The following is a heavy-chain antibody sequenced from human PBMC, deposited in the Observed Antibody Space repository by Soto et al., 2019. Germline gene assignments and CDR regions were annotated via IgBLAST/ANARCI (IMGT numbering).Heavy chain of an antibody. CDR3: ARELEVVVAATTNYYYYAMDV. CDR1: GYTFTSYA. CDR2: ISAHNGNT. Sequence: ASVKVSCKASGYTFTSYAISWVRQAPGQGLEWMGWISAHNGNTNYGQKLQGRVTMTTDTSTSTAYMELRSLRSDDTAVYYCARELEVVVAATTNYYYYAMDVWG. J-gene: IGHJ6*02. V-gene: IGHV1-18*01. D-gene: IGHD2-15*01.